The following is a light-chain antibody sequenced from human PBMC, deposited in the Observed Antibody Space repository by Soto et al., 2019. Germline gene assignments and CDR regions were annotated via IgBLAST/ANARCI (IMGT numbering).Light chain of an antibody. Sequence: DIQMTQSPSSLSASVGDRITITCQASEDITNYLHWYQQKPGKAPKLLIYDASNLETGVPSRFSGSGSETDFSFTISSLQAEDIATYYCQQYDYMPYTFGQGTKLEMK. CDR2: DAS. CDR1: EDITNY. J-gene: IGKJ2*01. V-gene: IGKV1-33*01. CDR3: QQYDYMPYT.